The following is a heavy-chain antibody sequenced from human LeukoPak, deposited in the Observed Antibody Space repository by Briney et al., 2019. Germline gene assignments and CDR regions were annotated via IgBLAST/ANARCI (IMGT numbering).Heavy chain of an antibody. D-gene: IGHD3-10*01. V-gene: IGHV4-30-2*01. CDR2: IYHSGST. CDR1: GGSISSGGYY. J-gene: IGHJ5*02. CDR3: AGRVRFGDYGLRGGWFDP. Sequence: SETLSLTCTVSGGSISSGGYYWSWIRQPPGKGLEWIGYIYHSGSTYYNPSLKSRVTISVDRSKNQFSLKLYFVTAADTAVYYCAGRVRFGDYGLRGGWFDPWGQGTLVTVSS.